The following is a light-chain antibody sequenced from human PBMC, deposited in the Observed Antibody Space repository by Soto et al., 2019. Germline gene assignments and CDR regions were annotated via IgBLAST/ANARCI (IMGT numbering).Light chain of an antibody. J-gene: IGLJ1*01. CDR1: TSDVGGYNY. CDR3: LSKTSTISYV. V-gene: IGLV2-14*01. Sequence: QSVLTQPASVSGSPGQSIAISCTGTTSDVGGYNYVSWYQRHPGKVPKLLIHEVSNRPSGVSNRFSGSKPGNTASLTISGLQAEDEADYYCLSKTSTISYVFGTGTKVTVL. CDR2: EVS.